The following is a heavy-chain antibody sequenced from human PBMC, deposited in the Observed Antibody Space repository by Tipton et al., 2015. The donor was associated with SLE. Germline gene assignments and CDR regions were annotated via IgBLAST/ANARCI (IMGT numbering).Heavy chain of an antibody. CDR3: ARDGHNLGGWFDP. Sequence: TLSLTCSVSRGSISSGGYYWTWIRQHPGKGLEWIGNIYYSGSTYYNPSLKSRVTILVDTSKDQFSLKLTSVTAADTAVYYCARDGHNLGGWFDPWGQGTQVTVSS. V-gene: IGHV4-31*03. D-gene: IGHD5-24*01. CDR2: IYYSGST. CDR1: RGSISSGGYY. J-gene: IGHJ5*02.